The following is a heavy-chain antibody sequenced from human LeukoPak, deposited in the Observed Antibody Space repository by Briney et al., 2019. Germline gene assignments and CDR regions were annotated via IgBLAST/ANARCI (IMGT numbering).Heavy chain of an antibody. Sequence: ASVRVSCKASVYTFTGYYMHWVRLAPGQGLEWMGWINPNSGGTNYAQKFQGRVTMTRDTSISTAYMELSRLRSDDTAVYYCARDMSGSYQGNWFDPWGQGTLVTVSS. CDR1: VYTFTGYY. V-gene: IGHV1-2*02. CDR3: ARDMSGSYQGNWFDP. J-gene: IGHJ5*02. CDR2: INPNSGGT. D-gene: IGHD1-26*01.